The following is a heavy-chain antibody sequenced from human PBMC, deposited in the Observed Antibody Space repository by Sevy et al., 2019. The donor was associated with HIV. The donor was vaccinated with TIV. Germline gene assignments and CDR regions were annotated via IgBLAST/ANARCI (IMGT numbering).Heavy chain of an antibody. CDR2: IYSGGST. J-gene: IGHJ3*02. V-gene: IGHV3-66*01. CDR3: ARDQDYYDSSGYYPSDAFDI. CDR1: GFTVSSNY. Sequence: GGSLRLSCAASGFTVSSNYMSWVRQAPGKGLEWVSVIYSGGSTYYADSVKGRFTISRDNSRNTLYLQMNSMRAEDTAVYYCARDQDYYDSSGYYPSDAFDIWGQGTMVIVSS. D-gene: IGHD3-22*01.